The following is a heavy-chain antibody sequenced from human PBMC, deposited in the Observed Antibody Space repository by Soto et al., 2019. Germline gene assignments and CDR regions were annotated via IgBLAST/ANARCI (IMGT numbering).Heavy chain of an antibody. CDR3: ARLDGYYHYVDV. V-gene: IGHV4-59*08. CDR1: GGSISSYY. Sequence: QVQLQESGPGLVKPSETLSLTCTVSGGSISSYYWTWIRQPPGKGLEWIGYIYYSGSTNYNPSLKSRGTISLSTSTTQFSRKLSSVSAADTAGYCCARLDGYYHYVDVWGKGTTVTVSS. J-gene: IGHJ6*03. D-gene: IGHD6-13*01. CDR2: IYYSGST.